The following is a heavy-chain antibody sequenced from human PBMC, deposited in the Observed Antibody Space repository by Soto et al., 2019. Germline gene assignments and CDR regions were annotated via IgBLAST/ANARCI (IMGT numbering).Heavy chain of an antibody. CDR1: GFMFSAYW. J-gene: IGHJ4*02. D-gene: IGHD2-21*01. CDR3: VREDWHRFDS. Sequence: EVQLVESGGRLVQPGGSLRLSCAASGFMFSAYWMRWVRQDPGKGLEWVATISGGASDKFYVDSVKGRFTISRDDSKNTLYLQMNSLRDEDTAVYYCVREDWHRFDSWGQGNLVTVSS. V-gene: IGHV3-7*01. CDR2: ISGGASDK.